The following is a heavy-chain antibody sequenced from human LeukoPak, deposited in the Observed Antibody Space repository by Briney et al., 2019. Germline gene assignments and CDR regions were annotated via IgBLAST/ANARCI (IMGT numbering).Heavy chain of an antibody. CDR1: GFTLISYA. J-gene: IGHJ3*02. Sequence: PGGSLRLSCAASGFTLISYAMSSVRQAPGEGLEWVSAISGIGGSTYYADSVKGRFTISRDNSKNTLYLQMNSLRAEDTAVYCCARTSGAFDIWGQGTIVTVSS. CDR2: ISGIGGST. CDR3: ARTSGAFDI. D-gene: IGHD3-10*01. V-gene: IGHV3-23*01.